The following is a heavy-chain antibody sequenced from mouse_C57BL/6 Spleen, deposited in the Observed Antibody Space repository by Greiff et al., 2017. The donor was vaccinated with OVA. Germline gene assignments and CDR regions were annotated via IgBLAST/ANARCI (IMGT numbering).Heavy chain of an antibody. D-gene: IGHD1-1*01. CDR1: GYTFTSYW. CDR2: IHPNSGST. Sequence: QVQLQQPGAELVKPGASVKLSCKASGYTFTSYWMHWVKQRPGQGLEWIGMIHPNSGSTNYNEKFKSKATLTVDKSSSTAYMQLSSLTSEDSAVXYCARGGYGSSYDYFDYWGQGTTLTVSS. V-gene: IGHV1-64*01. J-gene: IGHJ2*01. CDR3: ARGGYGSSYDYFDY.